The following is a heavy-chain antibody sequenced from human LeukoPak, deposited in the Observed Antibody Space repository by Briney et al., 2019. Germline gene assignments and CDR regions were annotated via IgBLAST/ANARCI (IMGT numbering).Heavy chain of an antibody. J-gene: IGHJ3*02. Sequence: SETLSLTCTVSGGSISGSSYYWGWIRQPPGKGLEWIGYSSYSGSTSYNPSLKSRVTIAVDTSKNQFSLRLRSVTAADTAVYYCATVRWNDGDAFDIWGQGTMVTVSS. CDR3: ATVRWNDGDAFDI. V-gene: IGHV4-61*05. CDR1: GGSISGSSYY. D-gene: IGHD1-1*01. CDR2: SSYSGST.